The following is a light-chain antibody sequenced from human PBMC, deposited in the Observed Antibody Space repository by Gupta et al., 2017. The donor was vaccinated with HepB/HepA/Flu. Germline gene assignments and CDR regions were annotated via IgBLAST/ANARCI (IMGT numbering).Light chain of an antibody. V-gene: IGKV3-15*01. CDR2: SAS. J-gene: IGKJ2*01. Sequence: EIVMTQSPATLSVSPGERATLSCRASQSVNNNLAWYQQKPGQAPRLLIYSASTRASDIPARFSGSGSGTEFTLTINSLQSEDFAVYYCQQYNNWPQTFGQGTKLEI. CDR1: QSVNNN. CDR3: QQYNNWPQT.